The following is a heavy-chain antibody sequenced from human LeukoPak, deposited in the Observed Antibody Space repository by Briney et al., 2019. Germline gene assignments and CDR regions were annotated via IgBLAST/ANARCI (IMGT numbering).Heavy chain of an antibody. CDR3: ARLSLSYSNYGYYFDY. V-gene: IGHV3-7*01. CDR2: IKQDGSEK. CDR1: GFTFSSYW. Sequence: GGSLRLSCAASGFTFSSYWMSWVRQAPGKGLEWVANIKQDGSEKYYVDSVKGRFTISGDNAKNSLYLQMNSLRAEDTAVYYCARLSLSYSNYGYYFDYWGQGTLVTVSS. J-gene: IGHJ4*02. D-gene: IGHD4-11*01.